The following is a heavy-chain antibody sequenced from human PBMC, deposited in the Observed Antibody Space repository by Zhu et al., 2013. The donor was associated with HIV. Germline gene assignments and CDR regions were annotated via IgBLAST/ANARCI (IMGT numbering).Heavy chain of an antibody. CDR1: GSSFRTYG. D-gene: IGHD6-13*01. CDR2: IIPIFGTI. V-gene: IGHV1-69*01. CDR3: ARSRDKHQLLCPFDP. Sequence: QVQLVQSGAEVKKPGSSVKVSCMASGSSFRTYGLNWVRQAPGQGLQWMGGIIPIFGTIHYAQPFEGRVTITADEFRTTAYMELSSLRSDDTATYFCARSRDKHQLLCPFDPWGQGTLVTVSS. J-gene: IGHJ5*02.